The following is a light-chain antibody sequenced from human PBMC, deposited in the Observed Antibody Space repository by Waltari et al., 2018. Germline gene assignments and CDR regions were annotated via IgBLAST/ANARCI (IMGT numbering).Light chain of an antibody. Sequence: QSALTQPASVSGSPGQSITIPCTGTSSDVGGYNYVSWYQQHPGKAPKLMISDVSKRPSGVSNRFSGSKSGNTASLTISGLQAEDEADYYCSSYTSSSTWVFGGGTKLTVL. V-gene: IGLV2-14*01. CDR1: SSDVGGYNY. CDR3: SSYTSSSTWV. CDR2: DVS. J-gene: IGLJ3*02.